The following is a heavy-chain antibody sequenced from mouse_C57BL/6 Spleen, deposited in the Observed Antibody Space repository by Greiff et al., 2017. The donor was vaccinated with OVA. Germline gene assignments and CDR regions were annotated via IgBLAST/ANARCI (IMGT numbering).Heavy chain of an antibody. D-gene: IGHD1-1*02. CDR1: GFTFSDYG. CDR3: ARDGGYAMDY. J-gene: IGHJ4*01. Sequence: DVKLVESGGGLVKPGGSLKLSCAASGFTFSDYGMHWVRQAPEKGLEWVAYISSGSSTIYYADTVKGRFTISRDNAKNTLFLQMTSLRSEDTAMYYCARDGGYAMDYWGQGTSVTVSS. V-gene: IGHV5-17*01. CDR2: ISSGSSTI.